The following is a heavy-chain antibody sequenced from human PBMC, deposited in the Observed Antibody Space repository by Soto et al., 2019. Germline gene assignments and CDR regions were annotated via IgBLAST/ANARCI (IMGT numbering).Heavy chain of an antibody. CDR1: GDSVISNWW. D-gene: IGHD6-19*01. CDR2: MLHSGNT. CDR3: VRCPGWYKVDS. V-gene: IGHV4-4*02. J-gene: IGHJ4*02. Sequence: QLQLQESGPGLVKPSGTLSLTCAVSGDSVISNWWWGWVRQSPGKGVEWIADMLHSGNTNYSPSRKTRSPFAAERPKYQSPLTMNSMTAADTAVYFCVRCPGWYKVDSWGQGILVTVSS.